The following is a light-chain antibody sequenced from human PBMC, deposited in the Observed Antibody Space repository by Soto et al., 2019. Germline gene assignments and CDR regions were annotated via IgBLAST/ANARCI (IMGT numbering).Light chain of an antibody. CDR3: SSYRISNTLV. V-gene: IGLV2-14*01. J-gene: IGLJ1*01. Sequence: QSALTQPASVSGSPGQSITISCTGTSSDVGGSNYVSWYQQHPGKAPKLMIYEVSNRPSGVSYRFSGSKSGNTASLTISGLQAEDEADYYCSSYRISNTLVFGTGTKLTVL. CDR2: EVS. CDR1: SSDVGGSNY.